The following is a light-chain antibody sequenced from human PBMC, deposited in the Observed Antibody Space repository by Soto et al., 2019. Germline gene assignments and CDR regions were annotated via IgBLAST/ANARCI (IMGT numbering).Light chain of an antibody. CDR2: DVT. V-gene: IGLV2-11*01. CDR3: CSYAGSYTYV. Sequence: QSALTQPRSVSGSPGQSVTISCPGNSSDVGGYIFVSWYQQHPGKAPKLMIYDVTKRPSGVPDRFSGSKSGNTASLTISGLQAEDEADYYCCSYAGSYTYVFGTGTKVTVL. CDR1: SSDVGGYIF. J-gene: IGLJ1*01.